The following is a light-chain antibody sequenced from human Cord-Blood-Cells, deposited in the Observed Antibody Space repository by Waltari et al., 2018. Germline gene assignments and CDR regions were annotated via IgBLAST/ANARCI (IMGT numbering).Light chain of an antibody. CDR2: AAS. J-gene: IGKJ4*02. Sequence: DIQLTQSQSFLSESVGDRVTITGRASQGIRSYSAWYQQTPGTAPKRLVYAASTLQRGVPSRFRGRGSGTEFTHAVSSLQPEDFATYYWQRLNSYPLTFGGGTKVE. V-gene: IGKV1-9*01. CDR3: QRLNSYPLT. CDR1: QGIRSY.